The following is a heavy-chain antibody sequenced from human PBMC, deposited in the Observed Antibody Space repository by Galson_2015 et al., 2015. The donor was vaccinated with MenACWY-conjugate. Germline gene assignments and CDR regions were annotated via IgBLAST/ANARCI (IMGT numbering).Heavy chain of an antibody. J-gene: IGHJ4*02. Sequence: SVKVSCKASGDSFNTYGFNWIRQAPRQGPEWLGGIIPVFHTTDYAQRFQGRLTITADESTSTVYMELSSLRSDGTAIYYCARPGGDYEQRTFFDYWGQGTLVTVSS. CDR3: ARPGGDYEQRTFFDY. V-gene: IGHV1-69*13. CDR2: IIPVFHTT. D-gene: IGHD4-17*01. CDR1: GDSFNTYG.